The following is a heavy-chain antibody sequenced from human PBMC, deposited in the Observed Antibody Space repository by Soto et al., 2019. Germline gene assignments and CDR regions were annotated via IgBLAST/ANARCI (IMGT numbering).Heavy chain of an antibody. CDR2: ISGSFGST. J-gene: IGHJ4*02. Sequence: LRLSCVASGFSFSSYAMNWVRQAPGKGLEWVSTISGSFGSTCYADSVQGRFTVSRDNSKNTLYLQMNSLRAEDTAVYYCASRSATVLSLTYWGPGTQVTVS. CDR1: GFSFSSYA. V-gene: IGHV3-23*01. CDR3: ASRSATVLSLTY. D-gene: IGHD2-8*01.